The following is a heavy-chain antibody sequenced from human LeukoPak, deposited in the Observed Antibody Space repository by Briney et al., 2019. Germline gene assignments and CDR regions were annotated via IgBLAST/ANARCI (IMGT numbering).Heavy chain of an antibody. CDR3: AKDRQQWLVLSYFDY. V-gene: IGHV3-23*01. CDR2: ISGSGGST. Sequence: RGSLRLSCAASEFTFSRYAMSWVRQAPGKGLEWVSAISGSGGSTYYADSVKGRFTISRDNSKNTLYLQMNSLRAEDTAVYYCAKDRQQWLVLSYFDYWGQGTLVTVSS. D-gene: IGHD6-19*01. J-gene: IGHJ4*02. CDR1: EFTFSRYA.